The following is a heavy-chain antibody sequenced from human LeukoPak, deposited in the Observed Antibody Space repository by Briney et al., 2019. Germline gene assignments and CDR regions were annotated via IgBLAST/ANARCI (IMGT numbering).Heavy chain of an antibody. CDR1: GFTFSSYS. J-gene: IGHJ3*02. V-gene: IGHV3-21*01. CDR2: ISSSSSYI. CDR3: ARDYDFWSTPSDAFDI. D-gene: IGHD3-3*01. Sequence: GGSLRPSCAASGFTFSSYSMNWVRQAPGKGLEWVSSISSSSSYIYYADSVKGRFTISRDNAKNSLYLQMNSLRAEDTAVYYCARDYDFWSTPSDAFDIWGQGTMVTVSS.